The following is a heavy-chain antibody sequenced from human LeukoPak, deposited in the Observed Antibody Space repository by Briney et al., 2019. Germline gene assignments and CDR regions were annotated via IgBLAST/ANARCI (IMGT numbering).Heavy chain of an antibody. CDR1: GGSLSGYY. D-gene: IGHD2-21*01. J-gene: IGHJ4*02. CDR2: INHSGST. V-gene: IGHV4-34*01. CDR3: ARGLFY. Sequence: PSETLSLTCAVYGGSLSGYYWSWIRQPPGKGLEWIGEINHSGSTNYNPSLKSRVTISVDTSKNQFSLKLSSVTAADTAVYYCARGLFYWGQGTLVTVSS.